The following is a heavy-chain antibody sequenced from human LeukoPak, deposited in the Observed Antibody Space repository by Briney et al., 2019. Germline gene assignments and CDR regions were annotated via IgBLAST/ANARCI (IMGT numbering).Heavy chain of an antibody. J-gene: IGHJ6*03. V-gene: IGHV3-30*01. CDR2: MSFDGSHI. CDR3: ARGGTYYYQYYYMDV. D-gene: IGHD3-16*01. Sequence: SGGSLRLSCAASQFTFSSHAMNWVRQAPGKGLDWVAVMSFDGSHITYAHSVKGRFTISRDKSNNTLFLQMNSLNADDTAVYYCARGGTYYYQYYYMDVWGKGTTVTVSS. CDR1: QFTFSSHA.